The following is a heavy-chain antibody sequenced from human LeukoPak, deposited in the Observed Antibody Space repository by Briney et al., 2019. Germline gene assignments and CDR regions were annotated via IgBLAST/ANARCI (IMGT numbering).Heavy chain of an antibody. CDR3: ARDWNHGFDP. D-gene: IGHD1-14*01. J-gene: IGHJ5*02. CDR1: GGTFSSYA. CDR2: IIPIFGTA. V-gene: IGHV1-69*13. Sequence: EASVKVSCKASGGTFSSYAISWVRQAPGQGLEWMGGIIPIFGTANYAQKFQGRVTITADESTSTAYMELSSLRSEDTAVYYCARDWNHGFDPWGQGTLVTVSS.